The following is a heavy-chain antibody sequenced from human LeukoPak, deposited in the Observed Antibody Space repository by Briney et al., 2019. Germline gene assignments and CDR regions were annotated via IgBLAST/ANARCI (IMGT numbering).Heavy chain of an antibody. CDR1: GFTFSSYS. CDR2: ISSSSSTI. CDR3: ARAPLYGSGSF. Sequence: GGSLRLSCAASGFTFSSYSMNWVRQAPGKGLEWVSYISSSSSTIHYADSVKGRFTISRDNAKNSLYLQMNSLRAEDTAVYYCARAPLYGSGSFWGQGTLVTVSS. D-gene: IGHD3-10*01. J-gene: IGHJ4*02. V-gene: IGHV3-48*04.